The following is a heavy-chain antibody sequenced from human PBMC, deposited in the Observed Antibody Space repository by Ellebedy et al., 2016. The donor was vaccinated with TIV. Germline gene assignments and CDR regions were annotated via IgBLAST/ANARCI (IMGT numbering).Heavy chain of an antibody. V-gene: IGHV3-23*01. CDR2: ISGGGGST. J-gene: IGHJ5*02. D-gene: IGHD6-13*01. CDR1: GFTFSGYA. CDR3: AKDGYSDASVNWFDP. Sequence: GGSLRLSXAASGFTFSGYAMSWVRQAPGKGLEWVSAISGGGGSTNYADSVKGRFTISRDNSKNTVWLQMNSLRADDTAVYYCAKDGYSDASVNWFDPWGQGTLVTVSS.